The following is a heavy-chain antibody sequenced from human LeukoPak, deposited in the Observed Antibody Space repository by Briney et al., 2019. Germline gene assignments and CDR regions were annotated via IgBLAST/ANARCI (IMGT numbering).Heavy chain of an antibody. CDR1: GFTFSSYS. CDR3: ARDRAGAFDI. Sequence: GGSLRLSCAASGFTFSSYSMNWVRQAPGKGLEWVSYISSSSSTIYYADSVKGRFTISRDNAKNSLYLQMNSLRAEDTAVYYCARDRAGAFDIWGQGTMVTVSS. V-gene: IGHV3-48*01. CDR2: ISSSSSTI. J-gene: IGHJ3*02. D-gene: IGHD6-25*01.